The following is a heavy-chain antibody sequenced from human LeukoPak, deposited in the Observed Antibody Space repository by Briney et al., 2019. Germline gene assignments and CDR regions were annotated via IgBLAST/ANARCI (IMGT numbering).Heavy chain of an antibody. Sequence: PGGSLRLSCAASGFTFSSYSMNWVRQAPGKGLEWVSYISSSSSTIYYADSVKGRFTISRDNAKNSLYLQMNSLRAEDTAVYYCAREERITIFGVVIKALDYWGQGTLVTVSS. CDR1: GFTFSSYS. J-gene: IGHJ4*02. V-gene: IGHV3-48*01. CDR3: AREERITIFGVVIKALDY. CDR2: ISSSSSTI. D-gene: IGHD3-3*01.